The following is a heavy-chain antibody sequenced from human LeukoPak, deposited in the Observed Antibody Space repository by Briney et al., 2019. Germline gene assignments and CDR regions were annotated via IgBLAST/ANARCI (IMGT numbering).Heavy chain of an antibody. Sequence: GGSLRLSCAASGFTFSNYWMIWVRQATGKGLKWVANIRQDGNDKRYVDSVKGRFTISRDNAKNSLYLQMNSLRAEDTAVYYCARGIVVSPAAPYNWFDPWGQGTLVTVSS. J-gene: IGHJ5*02. CDR1: GFTFSNYW. CDR2: IRQDGNDK. CDR3: ARGIVVSPAAPYNWFDP. V-gene: IGHV3-7*03. D-gene: IGHD2-2*01.